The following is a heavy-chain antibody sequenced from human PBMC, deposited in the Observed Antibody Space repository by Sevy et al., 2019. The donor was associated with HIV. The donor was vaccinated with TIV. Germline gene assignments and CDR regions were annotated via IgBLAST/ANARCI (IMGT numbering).Heavy chain of an antibody. V-gene: IGHV1-24*01. CDR1: GFTLTELS. CDR3: RRGGHGGGMDV. Sequence: APVKVSCKVYGFTLTELSMHWVRQIPEKGLEWMGCFDPEDGEPIYAQNFEGRVTLTEDTSRDTAYMELSGLRSEDTAVYYCRRGGHGGGMDVWGQGTTVTVSS. D-gene: IGHD2-15*01. J-gene: IGHJ6*02. CDR2: FDPEDGEP.